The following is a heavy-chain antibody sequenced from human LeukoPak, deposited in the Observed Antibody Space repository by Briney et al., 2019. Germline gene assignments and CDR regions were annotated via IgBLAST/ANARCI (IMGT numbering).Heavy chain of an antibody. Sequence: SETLSLTCAVYGGSFSGYYWSWIRQPPGKGLEWIGEINHSGSTYYNPSLKSRVTISVDTSKNQFSLKLSSVTAADTAVYYCARDNPPIIRNRAVDYWGQGTLVTVSS. D-gene: IGHD1-14*01. CDR2: INHSGST. J-gene: IGHJ4*02. CDR1: GGSFSGYY. CDR3: ARDNPPIIRNRAVDY. V-gene: IGHV4-34*01.